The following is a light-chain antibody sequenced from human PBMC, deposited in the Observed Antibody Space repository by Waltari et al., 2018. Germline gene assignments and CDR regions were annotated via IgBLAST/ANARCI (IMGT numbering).Light chain of an antibody. CDR1: QSVGNNF. V-gene: IGKV3-20*01. Sequence: IVLTQSPDTLSLSPGESATLSGRASQSVGNNFLTWYQQKPGQAPRRLLSGASKRATGFPDRFSGSGSGTDFTLTISRLEPEDFAVYYCQQYDGSVVTFGGGTKVEIK. CDR2: GAS. J-gene: IGKJ4*01. CDR3: QQYDGSVVT.